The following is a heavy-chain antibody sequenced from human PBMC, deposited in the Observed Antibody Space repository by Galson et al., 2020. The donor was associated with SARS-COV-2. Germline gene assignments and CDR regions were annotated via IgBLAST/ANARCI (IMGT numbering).Heavy chain of an antibody. D-gene: IGHD1-1*01. CDR1: GGSVSSYGYH. J-gene: IGHJ4*01. V-gene: IGHV4-31*03. Sequence: ETSETLSLTCTVSGGSVSSYGYHWGWVRQRPGKGLEWRGYIFYNGNTDYNPSLKSRVSIALDTSKNHFSLKLSSVTAADTSLYYGTKDWNGPVYNWGQGTLVTVSS. CDR2: IFYNGNT. CDR3: TKDWNGPVYN.